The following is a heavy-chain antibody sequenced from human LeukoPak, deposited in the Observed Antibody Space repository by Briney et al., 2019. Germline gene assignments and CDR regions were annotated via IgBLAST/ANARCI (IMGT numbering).Heavy chain of an antibody. J-gene: IGHJ4*02. D-gene: IGHD6-13*01. CDR1: GFSISSYY. Sequence: SETLSLTCTVSGFSISSYYWSWIRQPPGKGLEWVGYIYYSGSTNYNPSLKSRVTISLDTSKNQFSLKLNSVTAADTAVYYCVRVRAADSPNIFDYWGQGTLVTVSS. CDR2: IYYSGST. CDR3: VRVRAADSPNIFDY. V-gene: IGHV4-59*01.